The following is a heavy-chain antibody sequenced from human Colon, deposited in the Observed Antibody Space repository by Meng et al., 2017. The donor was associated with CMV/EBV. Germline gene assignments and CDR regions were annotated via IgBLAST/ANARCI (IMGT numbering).Heavy chain of an antibody. D-gene: IGHD5-12*01. CDR2: RNPNTGAK. CDR1: GYSFTDYY. J-gene: IGHJ4*02. CDR3: AREGSGYTWDY. V-gene: IGHV1-2*02. Sequence: ASVKVSCKASGYSFTDYYIHWVRQAPGQGLEKMGWRNPNTGAKNYAQKFRGRVTMTRDTSINTAYIELSNLRSDDTAVYYCAREGSGYTWDYWGQGTLVTVSS.